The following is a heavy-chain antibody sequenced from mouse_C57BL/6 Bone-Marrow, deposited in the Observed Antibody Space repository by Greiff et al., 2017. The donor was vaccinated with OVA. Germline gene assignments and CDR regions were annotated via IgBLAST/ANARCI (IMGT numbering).Heavy chain of an antibody. Sequence: VQGVESGAELVKPGASVKMSCKASGYTFTTYPIEWMKQNHGKSLEWIGNFHPYNDDTKYNEKFKGKATLTVEKSSSTVYLELSRLTSDDSAVYYCALHYDYGKTYFDYWGQGTTLTVSS. D-gene: IGHD2-4*01. CDR3: ALHYDYGKTYFDY. J-gene: IGHJ2*01. CDR1: GYTFTTYP. CDR2: FHPYNDDT. V-gene: IGHV1-47*01.